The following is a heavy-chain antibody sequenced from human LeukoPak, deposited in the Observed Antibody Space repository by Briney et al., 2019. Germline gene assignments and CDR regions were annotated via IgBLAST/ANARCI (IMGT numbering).Heavy chain of an antibody. CDR2: INPSGGST. V-gene: IGHV1-46*01. CDR1: GYTSTSYY. CDR3: AIPCGGDCYPHPWYFDY. J-gene: IGHJ4*02. Sequence: ASVKVSCKASGYTSTSYYMHWVRQAPGQGLEWMGIINPSGGSTSYAQKFQGRVTMTRDTSTSTVHMELSSLRSEDTAVYYCAIPCGGDCYPHPWYFDYWGQGTLVTVSS. D-gene: IGHD2-21*02.